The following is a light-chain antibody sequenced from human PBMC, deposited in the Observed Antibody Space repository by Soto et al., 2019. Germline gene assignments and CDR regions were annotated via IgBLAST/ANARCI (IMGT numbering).Light chain of an antibody. V-gene: IGKV1-5*03. CDR3: QQYNSYLLT. J-gene: IGKJ4*02. CDR1: QSISSW. Sequence: DIQMTQSPSTLSASVGDRVTITCRASQSISSWLAWYQQKPGKAPKLLIYKASSLESGVPSRFSGSGSGTEFTLTISRLQPDDFATYYCQQYNSYLLTFGGGTKVDIK. CDR2: KAS.